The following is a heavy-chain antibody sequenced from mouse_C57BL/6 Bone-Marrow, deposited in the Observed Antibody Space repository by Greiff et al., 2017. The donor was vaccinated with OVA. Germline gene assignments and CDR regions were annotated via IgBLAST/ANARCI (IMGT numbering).Heavy chain of an antibody. CDR1: GYSFTSYY. CDR3: ARSDNWDVVDY. D-gene: IGHD4-1*01. CDR2: IYPGSGNT. Sequence: VKLQESGPELVKPGASVKISCKASGYSFTSYYIHWVKQRPGQGLEWIGWIYPGSGNTKYNEKFKGKATLTADTSSSTACMQLSSLTSEDSAVYYCARSDNWDVVDYWGQGTTLTVSS. J-gene: IGHJ2*01. V-gene: IGHV1-66*01.